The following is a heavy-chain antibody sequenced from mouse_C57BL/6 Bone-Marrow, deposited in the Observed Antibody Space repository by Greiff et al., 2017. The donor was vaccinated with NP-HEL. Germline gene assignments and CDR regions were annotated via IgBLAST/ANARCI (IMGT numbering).Heavy chain of an antibody. D-gene: IGHD1-1*01. CDR3: AREGDYYGSSPYYYAMDY. J-gene: IGHJ4*01. V-gene: IGHV1-55*01. CDR2: IYPGSGST. CDR1: GYTFTSYW. Sequence: QVQLKQPGAELVKPGASVKMSCKASGYTFTSYWITWVKQRPGQGLEWIGDIYPGSGSTNYNEKFKSKATLTAEKSSSTAYMQLSSLTSEDSAVYFCAREGDYYGSSPYYYAMDYWGQGTSVTVSS.